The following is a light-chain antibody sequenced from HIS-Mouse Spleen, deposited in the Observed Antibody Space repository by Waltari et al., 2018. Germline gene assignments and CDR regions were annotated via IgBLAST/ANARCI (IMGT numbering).Light chain of an antibody. CDR3: SSYTSSSTLVV. CDR2: EVS. J-gene: IGLJ2*01. Sequence: QSALTQPASVSGSPGQSITISCTGISSDVGGYNYVSWYQQHPGKAPKLMIYEVSNRPSGFSKRFSGSKSGNTASLTISGLQAEDEADYYCSSYTSSSTLVVFGGGTKLTVL. CDR1: SSDVGGYNY. V-gene: IGLV2-14*01.